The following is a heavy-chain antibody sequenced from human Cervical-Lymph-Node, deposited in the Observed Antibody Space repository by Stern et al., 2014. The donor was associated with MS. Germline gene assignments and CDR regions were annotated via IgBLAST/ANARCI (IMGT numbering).Heavy chain of an antibody. Sequence: VQLVQSGGGPVQRGGSLRLSCAVSGLTFSNYWMHWVRQAPGKGLVWVSRINTDGSSTTYADAVKGRFTISRDNAKNTVYLQTSGLTAADTAVYYCATYTSGSQLWLKYWGQGTLVTVSS. V-gene: IGHV3-74*01. D-gene: IGHD1-26*01. J-gene: IGHJ4*02. CDR2: INTDGSST. CDR1: GLTFSNYW. CDR3: ATYTSGSQLWLKY.